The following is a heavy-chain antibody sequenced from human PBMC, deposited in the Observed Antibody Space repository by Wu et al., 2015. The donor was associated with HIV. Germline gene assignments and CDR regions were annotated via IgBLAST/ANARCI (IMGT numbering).Heavy chain of an antibody. V-gene: IGHV1-46*03. CDR1: GYTFTSYY. D-gene: IGHD2-2*02. J-gene: IGHJ4*02. CDR2: INPSGGST. CDR3: ARELAVVVPAAIQGSYFDY. Sequence: QVQLVQSGAEVKKPGASVKVSCKASGYTFTSYYMHWVRQAPGQGLEWMGIINPSGGSTSYAQKFQGRVTMTRDTSTSTVYMELSSLRSEDTAVYYCARELAVVVPAAIQGSYFDYWGQGTLVHRLL.